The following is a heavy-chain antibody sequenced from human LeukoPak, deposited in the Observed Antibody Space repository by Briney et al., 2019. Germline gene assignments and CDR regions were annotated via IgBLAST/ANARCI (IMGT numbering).Heavy chain of an antibody. CDR3: ARGFYYVDY. V-gene: IGHV3-7*03. D-gene: IGHD2/OR15-2a*01. Sequence: GGSLSLSCAVSGFTFCRYWMGGVRDAPGRGVGRGANIKKDGREIYYVDPVKGRFTIYINNAMHSVYLQMNSLRAEDTAVYYCARGFYYVDYWGQGTLVTVSS. J-gene: IGHJ4*02. CDR1: GFTFCRYW. CDR2: IKKDGREI.